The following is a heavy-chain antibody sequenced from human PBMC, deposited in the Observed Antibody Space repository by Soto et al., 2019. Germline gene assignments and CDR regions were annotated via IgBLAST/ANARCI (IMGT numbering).Heavy chain of an antibody. J-gene: IGHJ6*02. CDR1: GLTFKDYA. V-gene: IGHV3-9*01. Sequence: CRRLSWAAAGLTFKDYAFHWGRQAPGKCLEWVSGIIWHSGSIGYADSVKGRFTISRDNAKNSLYLKLNSVRGDDTDLYYCAKDRGGYFYYGMDVWGQGTMVTVSS. CDR2: IIWHSGSI. CDR3: AKDRGGYFYYGMDV. D-gene: IGHD2-15*01.